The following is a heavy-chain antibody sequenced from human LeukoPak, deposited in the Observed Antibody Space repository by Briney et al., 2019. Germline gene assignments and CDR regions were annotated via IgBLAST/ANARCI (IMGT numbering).Heavy chain of an antibody. CDR3: ARGSWQLYDY. Sequence: PSETLSLTCTVSGGSISGYYWSWIRQPPGKGLEWIGYIYYSGSTNYNPSLKSRVTISVDTSKNQFSLKLSSVTAADTAVYYCARGSWQLYDYWGQGTLVTVSS. CDR1: GGSISGYY. V-gene: IGHV4-59*01. J-gene: IGHJ4*02. CDR2: IYYSGST. D-gene: IGHD6-13*01.